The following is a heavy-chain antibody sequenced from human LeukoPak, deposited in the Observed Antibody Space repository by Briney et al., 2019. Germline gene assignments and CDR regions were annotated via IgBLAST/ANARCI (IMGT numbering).Heavy chain of an antibody. CDR1: GYTFTGYY. CDR2: INPNSGST. V-gene: IGHV1-2*02. J-gene: IGHJ3*02. Sequence: ASVKVSCKASGYTFTGYYMHWVRQAPGQGLEWMGWINPNSGSTNYAQKFQGRVTMTRDTSISTAYMELSRLRSDDTAVYYCARGRFLEWLTAFDIWGQGTMVTVSS. D-gene: IGHD3-3*01. CDR3: ARGRFLEWLTAFDI.